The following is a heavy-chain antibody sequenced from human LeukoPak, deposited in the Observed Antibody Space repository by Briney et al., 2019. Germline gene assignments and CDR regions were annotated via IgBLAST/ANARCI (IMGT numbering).Heavy chain of an antibody. D-gene: IGHD2-2*01. CDR2: IRQDASEK. CDR3: AWYCSTTTCYVDI. V-gene: IGHV3-7*01. Sequence: GGSLRLSCAASGFTFSSYWMSWVRQAPGKGLEWVASIRQDASEKYYVDSVKGRFTISRDNPKNSLYLQMDSLRAEDTAVYYCAWYCSTTTCYVDIWGQGTMVTVSS. CDR1: GFTFSSYW. J-gene: IGHJ3*02.